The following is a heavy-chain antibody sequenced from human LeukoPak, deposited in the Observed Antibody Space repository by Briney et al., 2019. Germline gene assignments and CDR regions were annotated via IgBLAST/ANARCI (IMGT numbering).Heavy chain of an antibody. Sequence: PSETLSLTCAVSGGSISSSNWWSWVRQPPGKGLEWIGEIYHSGSTNYNPSLKSRVTISVDKSKNQFSLKLSSVTAADTAVYYCARARRWELPTPHNWFDPWGQGTLVTVSS. CDR3: ARARRWELPTPHNWFDP. J-gene: IGHJ5*02. CDR2: IYHSGST. D-gene: IGHD1-26*01. V-gene: IGHV4-4*02. CDR1: GGSISSSNW.